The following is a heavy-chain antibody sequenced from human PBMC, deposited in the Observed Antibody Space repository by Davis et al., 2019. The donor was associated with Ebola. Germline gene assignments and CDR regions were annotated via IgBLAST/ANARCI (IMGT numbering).Heavy chain of an antibody. CDR2: IYNSGST. CDR3: AIPNTYYYDSSGYYGQYYFDY. D-gene: IGHD3-22*01. J-gene: IGHJ4*02. Sequence: SETLSLTCAVSGGAISSDGYSWSWIRQHPGKGLEWIGYIYNSGSTYYNPSLKSRVTISVDTSKNQFSLKLSSVTAADTAVYYCAIPNTYYYDSSGYYGQYYFDYWGQGTLVTVSS. CDR1: GGAISSDGYS. V-gene: IGHV4-31*11.